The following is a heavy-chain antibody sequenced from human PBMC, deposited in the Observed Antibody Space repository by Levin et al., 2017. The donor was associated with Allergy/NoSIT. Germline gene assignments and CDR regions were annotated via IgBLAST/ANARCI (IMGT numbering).Heavy chain of an antibody. D-gene: IGHD3-16*01. CDR3: ARGSDDYIWGSYLYYFDY. Sequence: SETLSLTCAVYGGSFSGYYWSWIRQPPGKGLEWIGEINHSGSTNYNPSLKSRVTISVDTSKNQFSLKLSSVTAADTAVYYCARGSDDYIWGSYLYYFDYWGQGTLVTVSS. CDR1: GGSFSGYY. V-gene: IGHV4-34*01. J-gene: IGHJ4*02. CDR2: INHSGST.